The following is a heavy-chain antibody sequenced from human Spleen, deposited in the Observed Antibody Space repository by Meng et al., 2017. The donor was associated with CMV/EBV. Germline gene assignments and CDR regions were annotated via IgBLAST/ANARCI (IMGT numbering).Heavy chain of an antibody. D-gene: IGHD5-12*01. J-gene: IGHJ4*02. Sequence: ASVKVSCKASGYTLTGYYLHWVRQAPGQGLEWMGWINPNSDGTNYAQKFQGRVTMTRDTSISTAYMELSRLRSDDTAVYYCARGGYATHFDYWGQGTLVTVSS. CDR3: ARGGYATHFDY. V-gene: IGHV1-2*02. CDR2: INPNSDGT. CDR1: GYTLTGYY.